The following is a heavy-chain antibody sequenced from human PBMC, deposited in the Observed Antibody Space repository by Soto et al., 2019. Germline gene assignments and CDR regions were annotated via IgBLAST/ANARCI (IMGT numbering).Heavy chain of an antibody. D-gene: IGHD4-17*01. CDR2: IYTSANT. CDR3: WRDDNGDNGRAFGP. J-gene: IGHJ5*02. Sequence: SETLSLTCTVSGGSISNYYWSWIRQPAGKGLEWIGRIYTSANTNYNPSLKCRVTMSVDISKNQFSLKLSPVVTSVTAAYYSWRDDNGDNGRAFGPRGQGTLVTVSS. V-gene: IGHV4-4*07. CDR1: GGSISNYY.